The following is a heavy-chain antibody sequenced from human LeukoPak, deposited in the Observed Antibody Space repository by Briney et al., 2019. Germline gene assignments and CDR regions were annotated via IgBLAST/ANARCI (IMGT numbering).Heavy chain of an antibody. V-gene: IGHV4-39*07. J-gene: IGHJ6*03. CDR1: GGSISISSYY. D-gene: IGHD3-10*01. CDR3: ARGYYGSGTYNYMDV. Sequence: SETLSLTCTVSGGSISISSYYWGWIRQPPGKGLEWIGSIYYSGSTYYNPSLKSRVTISVDTSKNQFSLKLSSVTAADTAGYYCARGYYGSGTYNYMDVWGKGTTVTISS. CDR2: IYYSGST.